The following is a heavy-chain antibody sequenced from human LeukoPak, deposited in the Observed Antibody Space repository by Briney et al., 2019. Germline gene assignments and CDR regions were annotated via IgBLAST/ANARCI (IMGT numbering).Heavy chain of an antibody. CDR1: GFTFNTYS. V-gene: IGHV3-21*01. CDR2: IRSYSSYI. CDR3: ARYSEVYFYVDV. J-gene: IGHJ6*03. D-gene: IGHD2-21*01. Sequence: GGSLRLSCEASGFTFNTYSMNWARQAPGKGLEWVATIRSYSSYIHYADSVKGRFIISRDDAKKSMYLQMNSLRVEDTAVYFCARYSEVYFYVDVWGTGTTVTVSS.